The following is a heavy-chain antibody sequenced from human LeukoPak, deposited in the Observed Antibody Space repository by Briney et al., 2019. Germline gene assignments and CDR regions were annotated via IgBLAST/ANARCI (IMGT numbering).Heavy chain of an antibody. J-gene: IGHJ3*02. V-gene: IGHV1-2*02. Sequence: ASVKVSCKAPGNTFTGYYVHWVRRAPGEGLEWLGWISPNGGGTHYAQKLQGRVTMTRDTSISTAYMELSGLRSDDTAVYYCARFHQGYVAFDIWGQGTMVTVSS. CDR1: GNTFTGYY. CDR3: ARFHQGYVAFDI. CDR2: ISPNGGGT. D-gene: IGHD2-15*01.